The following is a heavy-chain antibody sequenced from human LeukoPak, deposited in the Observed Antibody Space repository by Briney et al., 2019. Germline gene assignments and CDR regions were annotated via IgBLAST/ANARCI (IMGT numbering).Heavy chain of an antibody. D-gene: IGHD5-18*01. CDR1: GGTFSSYA. CDR2: IIPIFGTA. Sequence: SVKVSCKASGGTFSSYAISWVRQAPGQGLEWMGGIIPIFGTANYAQKSQGRVTITADESTSTAYMELSSLRSEDTAVYYCARPNRGYSYGFKLRPPQTLGMDVWGQGTTVTVSS. J-gene: IGHJ6*02. V-gene: IGHV1-69*13. CDR3: ARPNRGYSYGFKLRPPQTLGMDV.